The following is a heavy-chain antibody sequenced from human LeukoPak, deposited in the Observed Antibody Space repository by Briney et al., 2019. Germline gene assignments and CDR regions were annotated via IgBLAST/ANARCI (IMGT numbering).Heavy chain of an antibody. Sequence: GGSLRLSCAASGFTFDDYGMSWVRHAPGKGLEWVSGINWNGGSTGYADSVKGRFTISRDNAKNSLYLQMNRLRAEDTALYYCLMLRGGGCPGPVDYWGQGTVVTVSS. CDR3: LMLRGGGCPGPVDY. D-gene: IGHD3-16*01. V-gene: IGHV3-20*04. J-gene: IGHJ4*02. CDR1: GFTFDDYG. CDR2: INWNGGST.